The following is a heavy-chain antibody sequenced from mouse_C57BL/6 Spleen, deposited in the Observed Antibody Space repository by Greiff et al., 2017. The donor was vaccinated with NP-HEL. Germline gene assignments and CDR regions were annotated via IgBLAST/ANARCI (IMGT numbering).Heavy chain of an antibody. D-gene: IGHD4-1*01. CDR2: IDPSDSYT. CDR3: ARGGAKTGTDYAMDY. J-gene: IGHJ4*01. CDR1: GYTFTSYW. V-gene: IGHV1-69*01. Sequence: VQLQQPGAELVMPGASVKLSCKASGYTFTSYWMHWVKQRPGQGLEWIGEIDPSDSYTNYNQKFKGKSTLTVDKSSSTAYMQLSSLTSEDSAVYYCARGGAKTGTDYAMDYWGQGTSVTVSS.